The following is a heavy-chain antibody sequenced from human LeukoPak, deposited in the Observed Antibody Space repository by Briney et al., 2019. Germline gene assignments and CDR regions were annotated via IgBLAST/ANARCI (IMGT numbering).Heavy chain of an antibody. D-gene: IGHD3-9*01. CDR1: GFTFSSYA. CDR2: ISGSGGST. Sequence: PGGSLRLSCAASGFTFSSYAMSWVRQAPGKGLEWVSAISGSGGSTYYADSVKGRFTISRDNAKNSLYLQMNSLRAEDTAVYYCARDRAGDILRYFDWLLPQDYWGQGTLVTVSS. J-gene: IGHJ4*02. CDR3: ARDRAGDILRYFDWLLPQDY. V-gene: IGHV3-23*01.